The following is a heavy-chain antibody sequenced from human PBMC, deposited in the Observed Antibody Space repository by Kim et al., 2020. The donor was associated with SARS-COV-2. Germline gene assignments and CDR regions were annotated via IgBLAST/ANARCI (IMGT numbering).Heavy chain of an antibody. V-gene: IGHV1-69*04. Sequence: NYAQKFQGRVTITADKSTSTAYMELSSLRSEDTAVYYCARDLADSYGSDYWGQGTLVTVSS. J-gene: IGHJ4*02. D-gene: IGHD5-18*01. CDR3: ARDLADSYGSDY.